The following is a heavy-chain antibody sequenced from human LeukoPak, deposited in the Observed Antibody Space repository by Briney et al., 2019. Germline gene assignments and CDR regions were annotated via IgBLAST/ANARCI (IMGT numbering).Heavy chain of an antibody. V-gene: IGHV3-66*01. Sequence: GGSLRLSCAASGFTVSSNYMSWVRQAPGKGLEWVSVIYSGGNTYSADSVEGRFTISRDNSKNTLYLQMNSLRAEDTAVYYCARGIGSQLRSGWFDPRGQGTLVTVSS. J-gene: IGHJ5*02. CDR2: IYSGGNT. D-gene: IGHD3-3*01. CDR3: ARGIGSQLRSGWFDP. CDR1: GFTVSSNY.